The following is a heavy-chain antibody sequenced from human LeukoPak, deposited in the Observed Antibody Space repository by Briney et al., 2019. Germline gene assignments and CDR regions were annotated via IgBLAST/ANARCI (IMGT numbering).Heavy chain of an antibody. CDR1: GDSINSSNSY. CDR2: IFYSGST. J-gene: IGHJ4*02. Sequence: SSETLSLTCTVSGDSINSSNSYWGWVRQPPGKGLEWIATIFYSGSTFYNPSLKSRVTISLDTSKTQFSLRLRSVTAADTAAYYCARVFRFSHFDYWGQGTLVTVSS. CDR3: ARVFRFSHFDY. V-gene: IGHV4-39*07. D-gene: IGHD3-3*01.